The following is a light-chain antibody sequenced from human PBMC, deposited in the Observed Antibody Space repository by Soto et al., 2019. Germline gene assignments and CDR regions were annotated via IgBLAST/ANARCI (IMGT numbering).Light chain of an antibody. CDR1: ESITNW. CDR2: KAS. V-gene: IGKV1-5*03. Sequence: DIQMTQSPPTLSASVGDRVTISCRASESITNWLAWYQHKPGKAPKLLIYKASSLESGVPSRFSGSGSGTEFTLTISSLQPDDFANYYCQQYKRPPWTFGQGTKVEIK. CDR3: QQYKRPPWT. J-gene: IGKJ1*01.